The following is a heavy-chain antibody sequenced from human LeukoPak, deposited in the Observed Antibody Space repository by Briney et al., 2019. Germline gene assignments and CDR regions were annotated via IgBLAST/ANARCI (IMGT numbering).Heavy chain of an antibody. J-gene: IGHJ4*02. CDR3: ARGGPRTGPIPDY. CDR2: IYSGGST. D-gene: IGHD3/OR15-3a*01. CDR1: GFTFSNYI. V-gene: IGHV3-53*01. Sequence: GGSLRLSCAASGFTFSNYIINWVRQAPGKGLEWVSVIYSGGSTYYADSVKGRFTISRDNSKNTLYLQMNSLRAEDTAVYYCARGGPRTGPIPDYWGQGTLVTVSS.